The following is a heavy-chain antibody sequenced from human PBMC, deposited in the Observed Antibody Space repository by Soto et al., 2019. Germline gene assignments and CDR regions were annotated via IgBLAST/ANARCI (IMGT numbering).Heavy chain of an antibody. CDR1: GFTFSSYG. CDR2: ISYDGSNK. Sequence: GGSLRLSCAASGFTFSSYGMHWVRQAPGKGLEWVAVISYDGSNKYYADSVKGRFTISRDNSKNTLYLQMNSLRAEDTAVYYCAKHQKRGKGVPHQQTLQNAFDIWGQGTMVTVSS. V-gene: IGHV3-30*18. D-gene: IGHD2-2*01. J-gene: IGHJ3*02. CDR3: AKHQKRGKGVPHQQTLQNAFDI.